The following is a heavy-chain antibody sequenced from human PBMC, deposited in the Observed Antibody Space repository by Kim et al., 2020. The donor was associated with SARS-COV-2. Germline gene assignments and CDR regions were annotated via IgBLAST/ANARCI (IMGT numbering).Heavy chain of an antibody. CDR2: ISYDGSNK. CDR1: GFSFSSYA. J-gene: IGHJ5*01. V-gene: IGHV3-30*04. D-gene: IGHD3-10*01. CDR3: ARDRDASGSNYDS. Sequence: GGSLRLSCAASGFSFSSYAMHWVRQAPGKGLEWVAVISYDGSNKYYTDSVKGRFTISRDNSKSTLYLQMNSLRVEDTAVYYCARDRDASGSNYDSWGQGTLVTVSS.